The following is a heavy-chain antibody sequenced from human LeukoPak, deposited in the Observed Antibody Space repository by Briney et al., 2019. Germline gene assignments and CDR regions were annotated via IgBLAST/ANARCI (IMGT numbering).Heavy chain of an antibody. Sequence: SETLSLTCTVSGGSISSSSYYWGWIRQPPGKGLEWIGEINHSGSTNYNPSLKSRVTISVDTSKNQFSLKLSSVTAADTAVYYCARDQTYYGSGSYSFDYWGQGTLVTVSS. J-gene: IGHJ4*02. D-gene: IGHD3-10*01. V-gene: IGHV4-39*07. CDR3: ARDQTYYGSGSYSFDY. CDR2: INHSGST. CDR1: GGSISSSSYY.